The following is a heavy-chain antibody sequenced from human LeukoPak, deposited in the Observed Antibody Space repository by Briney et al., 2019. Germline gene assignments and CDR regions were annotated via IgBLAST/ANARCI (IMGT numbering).Heavy chain of an antibody. CDR1: GVTFSSYA. CDR2: ISGSGGST. V-gene: IGHV3-23*01. J-gene: IGHJ5*02. D-gene: IGHD6-19*01. Sequence: PGGSLRLSCAASGVTFSSYAMSWVRQAPGKGLEWVSAISGSGGSTYHADSVKGRFTISRDNSKNTLYLQMNSLRAEDTAVYYCAKVTDRSGWYWFDPWGQGTLVTVSS. CDR3: AKVTDRSGWYWFDP.